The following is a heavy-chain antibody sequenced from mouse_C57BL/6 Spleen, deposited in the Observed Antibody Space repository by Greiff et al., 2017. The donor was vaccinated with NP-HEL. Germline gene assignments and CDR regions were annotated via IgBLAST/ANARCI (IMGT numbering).Heavy chain of an antibody. Sequence: QVQLQQPGAELVKPGASVKLSCKASGYTFTSYWMQWVQQRPGQGLEWIGEIDPSDRYTNYNQKFKGKATLTVDPSSSTAYMQLSSLTSEDSAVYYCARDYGSSYGDYWGQGTTLTVSS. V-gene: IGHV1-50*01. J-gene: IGHJ2*01. CDR2: IDPSDRYT. CDR1: GYTFTSYW. D-gene: IGHD1-1*01. CDR3: ARDYGSSYGDY.